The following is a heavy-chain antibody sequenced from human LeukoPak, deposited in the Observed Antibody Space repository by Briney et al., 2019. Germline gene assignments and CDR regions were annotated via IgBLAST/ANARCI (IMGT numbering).Heavy chain of an antibody. D-gene: IGHD2-21*01. CDR3: AKDFRIGYSAHFDY. CDR1: GFTFRSHA. CDR2: IYENGGTT. V-gene: IGHV3-23*01. Sequence: PGGSLRLFCVGSGFTFRSHAMSWVRQAPEKGLEFVSGIYENGGTTYYADSVKGRFSISRDNSKNTLYLQMDSLRGGDTAVYYCAKDFRIGYSAHFDYWGQGALVTVSS. J-gene: IGHJ4*02.